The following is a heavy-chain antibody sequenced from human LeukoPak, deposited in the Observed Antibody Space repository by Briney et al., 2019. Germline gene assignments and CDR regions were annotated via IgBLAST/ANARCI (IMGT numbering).Heavy chain of an antibody. J-gene: IGHJ4*02. CDR2: INTVAGYI. CDR3: ARLRRNGDSGGFYYYYAS. Sequence: RGSLRLSYAASGCTFSIFSINCVRHAPGRGGECGSSINTVAGYIYYADSVRRRFTISRDNAKNSLYRKMNSQRAEDTGVYYCARLRRNGDSGGFYYYYASWGQGTPVTVPP. V-gene: IGHV3-21*01. D-gene: IGHD2-21*01. CDR1: GCTFSIFS.